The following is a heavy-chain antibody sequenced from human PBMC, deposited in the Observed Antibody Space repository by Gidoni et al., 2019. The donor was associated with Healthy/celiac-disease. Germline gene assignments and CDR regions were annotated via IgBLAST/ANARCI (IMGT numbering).Heavy chain of an antibody. D-gene: IGHD4-17*01. CDR2: ISYDGSNK. V-gene: IGHV3-30*18. J-gene: IGHJ4*02. CDR3: AKSANGDYGDY. Sequence: QVQLVESGGGVVQPGRSLRLSCAASGFTFSSYGMHWVRQAPGKGLEWVAVISYDGSNKYDADSVKGRFTISRDNSKNTLYLQMNSLRAEDTAVYYCAKSANGDYGDYWGQGTLVTVSS. CDR1: GFTFSSYG.